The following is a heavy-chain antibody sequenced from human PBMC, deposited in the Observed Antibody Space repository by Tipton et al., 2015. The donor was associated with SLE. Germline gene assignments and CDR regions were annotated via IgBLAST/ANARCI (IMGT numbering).Heavy chain of an antibody. CDR1: GGSISSYY. D-gene: IGHD6-13*01. Sequence: TLSLTCTVSGGSISSYYWSWIRQPPGKGLEWIGYIYYSGSANYHPSLKSRVTISVDTSKNQFSLKLSSVTAADTAVYYCAREVAAQAAFDIWGQGTMVTVSS. CDR2: IYYSGSA. V-gene: IGHV4-59*12. J-gene: IGHJ3*02. CDR3: AREVAAQAAFDI.